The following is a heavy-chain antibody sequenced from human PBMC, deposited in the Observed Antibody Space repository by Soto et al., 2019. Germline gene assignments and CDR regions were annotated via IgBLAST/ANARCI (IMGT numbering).Heavy chain of an antibody. CDR3: ARDRNGITGTFYY. D-gene: IGHD1-20*01. V-gene: IGHV1-69*12. Sequence: QVQLVQSGAEEKKPGSSVKVSCEASGGTFSSYAISWVRQAPGQGLEWMGGIIPIFGTANYAQKFQGRVTLTEYEYTSTAYMELSSLRSEDTAVYYCARDRNGITGTFYYWGQVTLVTGSS. J-gene: IGHJ4*02. CDR2: IIPIFGTA. CDR1: GGTFSSYA.